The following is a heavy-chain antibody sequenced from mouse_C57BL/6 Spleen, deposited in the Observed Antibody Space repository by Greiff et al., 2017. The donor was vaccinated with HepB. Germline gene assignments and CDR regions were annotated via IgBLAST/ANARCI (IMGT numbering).Heavy chain of an antibody. CDR2: ISSGSSTI. D-gene: IGHD1-1*01. CDR3: ARDDFPFYYGSSYHYYAMDY. Sequence: EVKLVESGGGLVKPGGSLKLSCAASGFTFSDYGMHWVRQAPEKGLEWVAYISSGSSTIYYADTVKGRFTISRDNAKNTLFLQMTSLRSEDTAMYYCARDDFPFYYGSSYHYYAMDYWGQGTSVTVSS. V-gene: IGHV5-17*01. CDR1: GFTFSDYG. J-gene: IGHJ4*01.